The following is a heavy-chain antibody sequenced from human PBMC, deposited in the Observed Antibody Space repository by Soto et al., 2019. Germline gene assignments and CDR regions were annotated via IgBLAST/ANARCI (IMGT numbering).Heavy chain of an antibody. V-gene: IGHV1-18*04. CDR1: GYPFIKYG. CDR2: INVDSGYT. D-gene: IGHD5-12*01. J-gene: IGHJ5*02. CDR3: ATSYETGFDP. Sequence: QRQLVQSAAEVKKPGASVRVSCKAYGYPFIKYGISWIRQAPEQGLEWMGWINVDSGYTNYAQKFQRRVTMTADTSSDTAFMELRSLSLDDTAVYFCATSYETGFDPWGQGTLVSVSS.